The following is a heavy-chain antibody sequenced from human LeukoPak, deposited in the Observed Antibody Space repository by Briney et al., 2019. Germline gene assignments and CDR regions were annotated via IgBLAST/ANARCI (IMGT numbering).Heavy chain of an antibody. CDR2: IWYDGSNE. D-gene: IGHD3-10*01. J-gene: IGHJ6*04. CDR3: AKGESFGDPNTQVFDV. CDR1: GFTFSSYG. Sequence: GRSLRLSCAASGFTFSSYGMHWVRQAPGEGLEWVALIWYDGSNEYYADSVKGRFTVSRDNSRNTLYLQLNSLRAEDTAVYYCAKGESFGDPNTQVFDVWGKGTTVTVSS. V-gene: IGHV3-33*06.